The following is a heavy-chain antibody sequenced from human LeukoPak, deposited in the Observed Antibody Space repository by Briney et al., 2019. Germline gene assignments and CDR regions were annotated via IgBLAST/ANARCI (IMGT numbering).Heavy chain of an antibody. Sequence: ASVKVSCKASGYTSTDYYLHWVRQAPGQGFEWMGWINPNSGDTNYAQKFQGRVTMTRDTSISTAHMEMSRPRSDDTAVYYCARANFLYCSSTTCLFDYWGQGTLVTVSS. J-gene: IGHJ4*02. CDR3: ARANFLYCSSTTCLFDY. CDR2: INPNSGDT. CDR1: GYTSTDYY. V-gene: IGHV1-2*02. D-gene: IGHD2-2*01.